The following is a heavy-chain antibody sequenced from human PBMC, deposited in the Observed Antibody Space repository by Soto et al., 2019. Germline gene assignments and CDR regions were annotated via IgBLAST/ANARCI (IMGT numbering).Heavy chain of an antibody. CDR1: GFTFSSSA. D-gene: IGHD1-26*01. CDR3: AREGGNSGVPWEYYYGMDV. CDR2: IDVGGANA. J-gene: IGHJ6*02. Sequence: SVKVSCKTSGFTFSSSAVHWVRQARGHRLQWIGWIDVGGANANYAQMLQERVTISRDMSTSTAYMELGSLRSDDTAVYYCAREGGNSGVPWEYYYGMDVWGQGTTVTVSS. V-gene: IGHV1-58*01.